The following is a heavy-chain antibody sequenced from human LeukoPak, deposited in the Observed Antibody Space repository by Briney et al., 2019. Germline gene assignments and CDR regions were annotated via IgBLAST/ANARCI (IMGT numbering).Heavy chain of an antibody. CDR2: TRNEANIYTT. V-gene: IGHV3-72*01. CDR1: GFTFNNYW. J-gene: IGHJ3*02. CDR3: ASPVGATTVRAFDI. D-gene: IGHD1-26*01. Sequence: GGSLRLSCAASGFTFNNYWMTWFRQAPGKGLEWVGRTRNEANIYTTKYAASVKGRFTISRDDSKNSLYLQMNSLKTEDTAVYYCASPVGATTVRAFDIWGQGTMVTVSS.